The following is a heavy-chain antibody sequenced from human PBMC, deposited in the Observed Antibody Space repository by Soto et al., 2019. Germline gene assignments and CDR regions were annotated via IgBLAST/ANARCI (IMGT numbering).Heavy chain of an antibody. CDR2: IYYSGST. Sequence: SETLSLTCTVSGGSISSYYWSWIRQPPGKGLEWIGYIYYSGSTNYNPSLRSRVTISVDTSKNQFSLKLSSVTAADTAVYYCVRGRSQPYYYYYKYVWAKGTTVTVS. CDR3: VRGRSQPYYYYYKYV. J-gene: IGHJ6*03. V-gene: IGHV4-59*08. CDR1: GGSISSYY. D-gene: IGHD1-26*01.